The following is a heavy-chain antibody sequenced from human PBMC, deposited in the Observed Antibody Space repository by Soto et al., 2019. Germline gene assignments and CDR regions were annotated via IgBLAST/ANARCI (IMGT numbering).Heavy chain of an antibody. Sequence: HPGGSLRLSCAASGFTFSSYSMNWVRQAPGKGLEWVSYISSGSSTIYSADSVKGRFTISRDNAKNSLYLQMNSLRAEDTAIYYCARGYGEHYYGMDVWGQGTTVTVSS. D-gene: IGHD4-17*01. J-gene: IGHJ6*02. CDR1: GFTFSSYS. CDR2: ISSGSSTI. CDR3: ARGYGEHYYGMDV. V-gene: IGHV3-48*01.